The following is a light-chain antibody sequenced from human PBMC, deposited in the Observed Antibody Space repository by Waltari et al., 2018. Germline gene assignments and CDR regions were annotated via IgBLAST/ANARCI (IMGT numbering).Light chain of an antibody. CDR2: EGS. J-gene: IGLJ2*01. V-gene: IGLV2-23*01. CDR1: SSDVGSYNL. Sequence: QSALTQPASVSGSPGQSITISCTGTSSDVGSYNLVSWYQQHPGKAPKLMIYEGSKLPSGGANRFSGSKSGNKASLTISGLQAEDEADYYCCSYAGSSTLVFGGGTKLTVL. CDR3: CSYAGSSTLV.